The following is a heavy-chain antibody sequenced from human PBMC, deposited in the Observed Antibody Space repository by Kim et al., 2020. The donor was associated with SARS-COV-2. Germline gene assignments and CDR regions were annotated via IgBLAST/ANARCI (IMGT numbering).Heavy chain of an antibody. J-gene: IGHJ4*02. CDR3: ARDLSVAVAGTGFDY. V-gene: IGHV3-30-3*01. Sequence: GGSLRLSCAASGFTFSSYAMHWVRQAPGKGLEWVAVISYDGSNKYYADSVKGRFTISRDNSKNTLYLQMNSLRAEDTAVYYCARDLSVAVAGTGFDYWGQGTLVTVSS. CDR1: GFTFSSYA. D-gene: IGHD6-19*01. CDR2: ISYDGSNK.